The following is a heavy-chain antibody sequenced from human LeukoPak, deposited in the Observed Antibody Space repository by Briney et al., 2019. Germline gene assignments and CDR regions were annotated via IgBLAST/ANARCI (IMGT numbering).Heavy chain of an antibody. CDR3: ARVPQATRCSSSSCSYYHYYHYMDV. CDR1: GFTLSGYW. D-gene: IGHD2-2*01. CDR2: IKQDGSEK. V-gene: IGHV3-7*01. Sequence: PGGSLRLSCAASGFTLSGYWMSWVRRAPGKGLEWVANIKQDGSEKYYVDSVKGRFTISRDNAKNSLYLQMNSLRAEDTAVYYCARVPQATRCSSSSCSYYHYYHYMDVWGKGTTVTVSS. J-gene: IGHJ6*03.